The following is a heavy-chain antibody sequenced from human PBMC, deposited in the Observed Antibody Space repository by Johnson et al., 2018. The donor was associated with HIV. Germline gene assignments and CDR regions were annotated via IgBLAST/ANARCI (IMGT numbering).Heavy chain of an antibody. CDR2: IGTAGDT. Sequence: VQLVESGGGLVQPGGSLRLSCAASGFTFSSYAMSWVRQAPGKGLEWVSAIGTAGDTYYPGSVKGRFTISRENAKNSLYLHMNSLSAGDTAVYYCARGDYGGNLDAFDIWGQGTMVTVSS. J-gene: IGHJ3*02. D-gene: IGHD4-23*01. CDR1: GFTFSSYA. V-gene: IGHV3-13*01. CDR3: ARGDYGGNLDAFDI.